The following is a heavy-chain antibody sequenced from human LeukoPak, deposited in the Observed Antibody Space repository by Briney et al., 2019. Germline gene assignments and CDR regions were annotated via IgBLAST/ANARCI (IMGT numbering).Heavy chain of an antibody. V-gene: IGHV1-69*01. J-gene: IGHJ4*02. CDR3: ARAEKYDILTGYARGPFDY. Sequence: GASVKVSCKASGGTFSSYAISWVRQAPGQGLEWMGGIIPIFGTANYAQKFQGRVTITADESTSTAYMELSSLRSEDTAVYYCARAEKYDILTGYARGPFDYWGQGTLVTVSS. CDR1: GGTFSSYA. CDR2: IIPIFGTA. D-gene: IGHD3-9*01.